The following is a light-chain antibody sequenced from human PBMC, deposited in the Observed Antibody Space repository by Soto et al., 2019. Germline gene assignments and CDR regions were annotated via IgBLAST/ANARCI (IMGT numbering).Light chain of an antibody. J-gene: IGKJ5*01. CDR1: QSVSTY. CDR2: DAS. CDR3: QQRSNWIT. V-gene: IGKV3-11*01. Sequence: EIVLTQSPATLSLSPGERATLSCRASQSVSTYLGWYQQKPGQAPRLLIYDASNRATGIPARFSGSGSGTDFTLTISSLEPEDFEVYYCQQRSNWITFGKGTRLEIK.